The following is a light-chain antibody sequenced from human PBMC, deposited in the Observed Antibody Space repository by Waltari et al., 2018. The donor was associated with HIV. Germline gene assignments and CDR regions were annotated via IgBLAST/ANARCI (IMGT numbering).Light chain of an antibody. CDR1: SSHLGGYNL. V-gene: IGLV2-23*02. J-gene: IGLJ2*01. CDR3: CAYAGSTTYVI. CDR2: EVS. Sequence: QSALTQPASVSGSPGQSITIPCPGTSSHLGGYNLLPWYQQHPGKAPKLMIYEVSKRPSGVSNLFAGSKSGNTASLTISGLQAEDEADYYCCAYAGSTTYVIFGGGTKLTVL.